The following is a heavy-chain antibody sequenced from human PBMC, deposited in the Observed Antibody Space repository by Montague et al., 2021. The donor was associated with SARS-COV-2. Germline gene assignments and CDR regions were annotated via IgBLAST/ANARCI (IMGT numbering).Heavy chain of an antibody. CDR1: GDSISGGYFY. D-gene: IGHD2-2*01. J-gene: IGHJ4*02. CDR2: IHYSGIT. Sequence: SETLSLTCTVSGDSISGGYFYWGWIRQPPGKGLEWVGTIHYSGITYYNPSLKSRVTISVDTSRNQFSLKLSSVTAADTAICYCARHLAVSGPAAVSDYWGQGTLVTVSS. V-gene: IGHV4-39*01. CDR3: ARHLAVSGPAAVSDY.